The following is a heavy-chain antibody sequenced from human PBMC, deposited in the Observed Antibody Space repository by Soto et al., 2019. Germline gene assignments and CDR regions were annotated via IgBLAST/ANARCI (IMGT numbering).Heavy chain of an antibody. V-gene: IGHV3-21*01. CDR3: ARGYCTSSSCQNYFDL. CDR2: ISYTSNYI. Sequence: EVQLVESGGGLVKPGGSLRLSCAASGFSFSHYTMNWVRQAPGKGLEWVSTISYTSNYIYYAESVKGRFTISRDNAKNSLYLQMTSLRAEDTAVYYCARGYCTSSSCQNYFDLWGQGTLVTVSS. D-gene: IGHD2-2*01. CDR1: GFSFSHYT. J-gene: IGHJ4*02.